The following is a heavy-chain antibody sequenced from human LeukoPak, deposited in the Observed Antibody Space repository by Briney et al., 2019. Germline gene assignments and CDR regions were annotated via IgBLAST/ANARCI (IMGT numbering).Heavy chain of an antibody. CDR2: INHSGSI. CDR3: ARGDYGARLEF. Sequence: SETLSLTCAFYGGSFTGYYWRWIRQPPGKGREWIGEINHSGSIYYNPSLKSRVTISVGTSKNQFSLKLSTVTAADTAMYYCARGDYGARLEFWGQGTLVTVSS. CDR1: GGSFTGYY. V-gene: IGHV4-34*01. J-gene: IGHJ4*02. D-gene: IGHD4-17*01.